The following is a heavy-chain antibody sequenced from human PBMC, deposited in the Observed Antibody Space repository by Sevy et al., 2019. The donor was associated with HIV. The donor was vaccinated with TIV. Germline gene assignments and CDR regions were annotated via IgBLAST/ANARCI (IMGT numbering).Heavy chain of an antibody. Sequence: ASVKVSCKASGYTFTSYGISWVRQAPGQGLEWMGWISAYNGNTNYAQKLQGRVTMTTDTSTSTAYMGLRSLGSDDTAVYYCARDTYYYDSSGYYWFDYWGQGTLVTVSS. CDR1: GYTFTSYG. V-gene: IGHV1-18*04. CDR3: ARDTYYYDSSGYYWFDY. CDR2: ISAYNGNT. D-gene: IGHD3-22*01. J-gene: IGHJ4*02.